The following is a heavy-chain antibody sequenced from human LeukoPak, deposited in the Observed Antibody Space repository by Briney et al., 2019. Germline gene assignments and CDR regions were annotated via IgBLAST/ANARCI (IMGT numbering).Heavy chain of an antibody. J-gene: IGHJ5*02. Sequence: PSETLSLICAVYGGSFSGYYWSWIRQPPAKGLEGIGEINHSGSTNYNPSPKRRVTISVDTSKNQFSLKLSSVTAADTAVYYCARGRGFSWYYGSGSYYNPRWSLLWFDPWGQGTLVTVSS. V-gene: IGHV4-34*01. CDR3: ARGRGFSWYYGSGSYYNPRWSLLWFDP. D-gene: IGHD3-10*01. CDR1: GGSFSGYY. CDR2: INHSGST.